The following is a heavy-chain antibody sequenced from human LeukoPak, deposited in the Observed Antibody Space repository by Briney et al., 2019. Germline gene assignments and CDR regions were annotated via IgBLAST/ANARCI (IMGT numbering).Heavy chain of an antibody. CDR1: GGSFSGYY. J-gene: IGHJ4*02. Sequence: SETLSLTCAVYGGSFSGYYWSWIRQPPGKGLEWIGEINHSGSTNYNPSLKSRVTISVDTSKNQFSLKLSSVTAADTAVYYCARRHSYGGRDFDYWGQGTLVTVSS. CDR2: INHSGST. CDR3: ARRHSYGGRDFDY. D-gene: IGHD4-23*01. V-gene: IGHV4-34*01.